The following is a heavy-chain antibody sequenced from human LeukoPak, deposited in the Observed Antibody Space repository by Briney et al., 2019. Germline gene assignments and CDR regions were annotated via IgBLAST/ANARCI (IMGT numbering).Heavy chain of an antibody. CDR2: INSKIDGGTT. D-gene: IGHD1-26*01. V-gene: IGHV3-15*01. CDR1: GFPFNTYT. J-gene: IGHJ4*02. CDR3: TTDIVGTIIVGIDY. Sequence: GGSLRLSCAAYGFPFNTYTMVWVRQAPGKGLEWVGRINSKIDGGTTHYAAPVKGRFTISRDDSKNTVHLQMNSLKTEDSALYYCTTDIVGTIIVGIDYWGQGTLVTVSS.